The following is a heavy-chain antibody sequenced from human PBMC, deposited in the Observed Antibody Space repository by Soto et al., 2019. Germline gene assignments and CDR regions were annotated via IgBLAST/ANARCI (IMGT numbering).Heavy chain of an antibody. J-gene: IGHJ4*02. Sequence: EVQMLESGGGLAQPGGSLRLSCAASGFTFSNFWMTWVRQAPGKGLEWVANIKEDGSRTYYVDSVKGRFTISRDNAENSLYLQLNSLRADDTAVYYCARAYEASSGWKFDYWGQGILVTVSS. CDR3: ARAYEASSGWKFDY. D-gene: IGHD6-19*01. V-gene: IGHV3-7*03. CDR1: GFTFSNFW. CDR2: IKEDGSRT.